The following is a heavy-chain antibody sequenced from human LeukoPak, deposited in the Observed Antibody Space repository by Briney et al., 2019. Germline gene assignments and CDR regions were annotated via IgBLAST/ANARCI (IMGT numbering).Heavy chain of an antibody. CDR3: ARGPVAGARGGFDY. D-gene: IGHD6-19*01. Sequence: GGSLRLSCAASGFSFGSYCIHWVRQAPGKGLEWVAVISFDGGTKYYADSVKGRFTISRDNSKTTLYLEMNSMRAEDTAVYYCARGPVAGARGGFDYWGQGTLVTVS. CDR1: GFSFGSYC. J-gene: IGHJ4*02. CDR2: ISFDGGTK. V-gene: IGHV3-30*03.